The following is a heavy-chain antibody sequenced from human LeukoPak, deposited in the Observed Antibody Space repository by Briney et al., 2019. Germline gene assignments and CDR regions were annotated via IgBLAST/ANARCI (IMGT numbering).Heavy chain of an antibody. CDR2: MNEDGSIT. V-gene: IGHV3-74*01. CDR3: SKDLSGRDDP. CDR1: GFTFSRYW. D-gene: IGHD1-26*01. J-gene: IGHJ5*02. Sequence: PGGSLRLSCAASGFTFSRYWMHWVRQRRGKELIWVARMNEDGSITNYADSVRGRFTISRDNARNTLYLQMNSLRVEDTALYYCSKDLSGRDDPWGRGTLVTVSS.